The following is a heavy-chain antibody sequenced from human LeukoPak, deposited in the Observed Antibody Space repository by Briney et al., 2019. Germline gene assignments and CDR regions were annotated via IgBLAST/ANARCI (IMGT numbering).Heavy chain of an antibody. D-gene: IGHD3-16*01. Sequence: PGGSLRLSCAASGFTFSGYAMSWVRQAPGKGLEWVSAVCGSGGSTYYADSVKGRFTISRDNSKNMLYLQMNSLRAEDTAVYYCAKDSLADIDYWGQGTLVTVSS. CDR2: VCGSGGST. CDR3: AKDSLADIDY. CDR1: GFTFSGYA. J-gene: IGHJ4*02. V-gene: IGHV3-23*01.